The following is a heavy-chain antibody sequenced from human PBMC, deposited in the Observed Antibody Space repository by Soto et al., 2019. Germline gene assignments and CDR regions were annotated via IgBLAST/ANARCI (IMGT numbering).Heavy chain of an antibody. Sequence: SETLSLTCTVSGGSISNFYWSWIRQPPGKGLEWIGYVYYTGSTSYNPSLKRRVTFSADSSRGQFSLRLNSVTAADTAVYYCARTFLGPDLLADSFVDYYYYMDVWGQGTTVTVSS. J-gene: IGHJ6*03. V-gene: IGHV4-59*08. CDR2: VYYTGST. CDR3: ARTFLGPDLLADSFVDYYYYMDV. CDR1: GGSISNFY. D-gene: IGHD3-9*01.